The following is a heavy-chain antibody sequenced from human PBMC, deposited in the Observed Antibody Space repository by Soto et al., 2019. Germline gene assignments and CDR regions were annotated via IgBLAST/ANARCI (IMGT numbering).Heavy chain of an antibody. Sequence: QITLKESGPTLVRPTQTLRLTGTFSGFSFTINRVGVARIGQPPGKALEWLALIYSDDDKRYSPSLRSRLTVTKDTSKNQVVLTMTNMDPVDTATYYCAHSSYAYGLPGDYWGQGTLVTLPS. V-gene: IGHV2-5*02. CDR2: IYSDDDK. CDR3: AHSSYAYGLPGDY. J-gene: IGHJ4*02. D-gene: IGHD3-16*01. CDR1: GFSFTINRVG.